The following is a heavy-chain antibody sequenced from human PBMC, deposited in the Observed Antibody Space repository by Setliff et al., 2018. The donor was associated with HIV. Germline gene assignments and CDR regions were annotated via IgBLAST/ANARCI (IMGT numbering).Heavy chain of an antibody. CDR3: ARRMSSGSYYDY. J-gene: IGHJ4*02. V-gene: IGHV4-61*01. Sequence: SETLSLTCSVSGDSISNPNYYWSWIRQPPGKGLEWIGHIYSSGSTNYNPSLKSRVTISVDTSKNQISLKLSSVTAADTAVYYCARRMSSGSYYDYWGQGTLVTVSS. CDR2: IYSSGST. CDR1: GDSISNPNYY. D-gene: IGHD1-26*01.